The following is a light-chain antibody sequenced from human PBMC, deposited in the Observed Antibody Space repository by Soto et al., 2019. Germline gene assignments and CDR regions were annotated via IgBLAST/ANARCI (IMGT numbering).Light chain of an antibody. CDR1: SSDVGGYNY. V-gene: IGLV2-8*01. CDR2: EVT. CDR3: SSYAGNNAVI. J-gene: IGLJ2*01. Sequence: QSALTQPPSASGSPRQSVTISCTGTSSDVGGYNYVSWYQQHPGKVPKLLIYEVTRRPSGVPDRFSGSKSGNTASLTVSALQADDEAHYYCSSYAGNNAVIFGGGTQLTVL.